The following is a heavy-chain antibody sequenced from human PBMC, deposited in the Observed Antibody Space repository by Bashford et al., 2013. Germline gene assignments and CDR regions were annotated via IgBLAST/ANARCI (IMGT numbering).Heavy chain of an antibody. CDR3: ARVGTNGRVYFDS. V-gene: IGHV5-51*01. D-gene: IGHD1-26*01. Sequence: WVRQMPGNDLECLGLVYAADSLARYNPSFQGQVTFSVDRSINTAFLHWGSLKASDSAMYYCARVGTNGRVYFDSWGQGTLVTVS. J-gene: IGHJ4*02. CDR2: VYAADSLA.